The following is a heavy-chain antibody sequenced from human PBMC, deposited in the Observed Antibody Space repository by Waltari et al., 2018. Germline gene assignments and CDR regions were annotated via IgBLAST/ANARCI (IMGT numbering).Heavy chain of an antibody. CDR1: GGSFSGYY. D-gene: IGHD3-10*01. V-gene: IGHV4-34*01. Sequence: QVQLQQWGAGLLKPSETLSLTCAVYGGSFSGYYWSWIRQPPGKGLEWIGEINHSGSTNYNPARKSRVTISVDTSKNQLSLKLSSVTAADTAVYYCARTPITMVREVISLYYYYYMDVWGKGTTVTVSS. J-gene: IGHJ6*03. CDR2: INHSGST. CDR3: ARTPITMVREVISLYYYYYMDV.